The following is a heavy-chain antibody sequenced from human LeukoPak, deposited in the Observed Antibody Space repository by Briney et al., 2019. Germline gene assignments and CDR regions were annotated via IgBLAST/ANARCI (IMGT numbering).Heavy chain of an antibody. CDR2: ISSGSDYI. CDR3: ARDPWGTHAY. D-gene: IGHD3-16*01. V-gene: IGHV3-21*01. J-gene: IGHJ4*02. CDR1: GFSSYS. Sequence: PGGSLRLSCAASGFSSYSLNWVRQAPGKGLEWVSSISSGSDYIYYADSVKGRFTIPRDNAKNSLYLQMNSLRAEDTAIYYCARDPWGTHAYWGQGTLVTVSS.